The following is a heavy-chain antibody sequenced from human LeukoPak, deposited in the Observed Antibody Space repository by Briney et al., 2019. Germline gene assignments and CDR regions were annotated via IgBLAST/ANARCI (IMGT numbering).Heavy chain of an antibody. CDR2: INHSGST. J-gene: IGHJ4*02. Sequence: SETLSLTCAVYGGSFSGYYWSWIRQPPGKGLEWIGEINHSGSTNYNPSLKSRVTISVDTSKNQFSLKLSSVTAADTAVYYCAREMVDILTGYSHIDYWGQGTLVTVSS. CDR1: GGSFSGYY. CDR3: AREMVDILTGYSHIDY. V-gene: IGHV4-34*01. D-gene: IGHD3-9*01.